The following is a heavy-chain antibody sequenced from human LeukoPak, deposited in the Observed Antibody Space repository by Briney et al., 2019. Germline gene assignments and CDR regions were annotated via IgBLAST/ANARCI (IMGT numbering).Heavy chain of an antibody. V-gene: IGHV4-59*01. D-gene: IGHD6-19*01. Sequence: SETLSLTCTVSGGSISSYYWSWIRQPPGKGLEWIGYIYYSGSTNYNPSLKSRVTISVDTSKNQFSLKLSSVTAADTAVYYCARLTEQWLVPSYAFDIWGQGTMVTVSS. CDR2: IYYSGST. CDR3: ARLTEQWLVPSYAFDI. J-gene: IGHJ3*02. CDR1: GGSISSYY.